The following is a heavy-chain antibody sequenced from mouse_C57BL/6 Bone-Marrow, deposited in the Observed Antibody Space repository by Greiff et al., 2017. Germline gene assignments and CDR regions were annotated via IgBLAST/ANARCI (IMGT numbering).Heavy chain of an antibody. CDR2: ISNLAYSI. CDR1: GFTFSDYG. D-gene: IGHD1-1*01. J-gene: IGHJ4*01. V-gene: IGHV5-15*01. CDR3: ARDYYGSSYGYYAMDY. Sequence: EVHLVESGGGLVQPGGSLKLSCAASGFTFSDYGMAWVRQAPRKGPEWVAFISNLAYSIYYADTVTGRFTISRENAKNTLYLEMSSLRSEDTAMYYCARDYYGSSYGYYAMDYWGQGTSVTVSS.